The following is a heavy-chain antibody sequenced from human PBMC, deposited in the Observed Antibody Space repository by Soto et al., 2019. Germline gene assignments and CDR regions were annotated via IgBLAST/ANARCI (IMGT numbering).Heavy chain of an antibody. J-gene: IGHJ4*02. D-gene: IGHD3-10*01. CDR1: GGSISSYY. V-gene: IGHV4-59*01. CDR2: IYYSGST. CDR3: ARGDLTGFGELSLDY. Sequence: SETLSLTCTVSGGSISSYYWSWIRQPPGKGLEWIGYIYYSGSTNYNPSLKSRVTISVDTSKNQFSLKLSSVTAADTAVYYCARGDLTGFGELSLDYWGQGTLVTVSS.